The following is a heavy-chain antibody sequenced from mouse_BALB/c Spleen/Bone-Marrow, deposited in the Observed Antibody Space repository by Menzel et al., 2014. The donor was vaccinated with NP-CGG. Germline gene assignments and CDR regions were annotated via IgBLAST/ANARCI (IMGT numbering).Heavy chain of an antibody. D-gene: IGHD1-2*01. CDR2: ITSGGSYT. CDR3: TRDNGPFDY. Sequence: EVQLVESGGGLVKPGGSLKLSCAASGFTFSSYTMSWVRQTPEKRLEWVATITSGGSYTYYPDSVKGRFTISRDNAKNTLYLQMSSLKSGDTAMYYCTRDNGPFDYWGQGPLSQSPQ. CDR1: GFTFSSYT. J-gene: IGHJ2*01. V-gene: IGHV5-6-4*01.